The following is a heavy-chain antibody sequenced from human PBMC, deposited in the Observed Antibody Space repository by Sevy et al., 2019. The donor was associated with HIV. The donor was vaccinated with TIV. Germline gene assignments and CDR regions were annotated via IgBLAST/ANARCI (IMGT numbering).Heavy chain of an antibody. CDR2: INGGNGKT. CDR1: GYTLTSHA. Sequence: ASVKVSCKASGYTLTSHALHWVRQAPGQGLESMGWINGGNGKTKYSQKFQDRLTITRDTSATTAHMELSRLTSEDTAVYYCAREVGTYSDSWGQGTLVTVSS. J-gene: IGHJ4*02. V-gene: IGHV1-3*01. CDR3: AREVGTYSDS. D-gene: IGHD1-26*01.